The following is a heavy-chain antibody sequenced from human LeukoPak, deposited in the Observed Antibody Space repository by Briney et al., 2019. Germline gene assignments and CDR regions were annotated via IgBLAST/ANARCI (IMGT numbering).Heavy chain of an antibody. CDR2: IYNSGST. D-gene: IGHD2-8*02. CDR3: AREKGYCPGGRCYNYYYYMDV. J-gene: IGHJ6*03. V-gene: IGHV4-4*07. Sequence: PSETLSLTCTVSGGPITTYYLSWIRQSAGKGLEWIGRIYNSGSTNYNPSLKSRVTMSVETSKNQFSLKLTSVTAADTAVYYCAREKGYCPGGRCYNYYYYMDVWGKGTTVTFSS. CDR1: GGPITTYY.